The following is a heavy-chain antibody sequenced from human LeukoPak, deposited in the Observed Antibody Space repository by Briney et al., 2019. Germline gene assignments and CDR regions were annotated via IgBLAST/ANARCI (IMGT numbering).Heavy chain of an antibody. Sequence: PGGSLRLSCAASGFTFSSYEMNWVRQAPGKGLEWVSYISSSGSTIYYADSVKGRFTISRDNAKNSLYLQMNSLRAEDTAVYYCARGSGYYYDSSGSSDAFDIWGQGTMVTVSS. J-gene: IGHJ3*02. D-gene: IGHD3-22*01. CDR2: ISSSGSTI. V-gene: IGHV3-48*03. CDR3: ARGSGYYYDSSGSSDAFDI. CDR1: GFTFSSYE.